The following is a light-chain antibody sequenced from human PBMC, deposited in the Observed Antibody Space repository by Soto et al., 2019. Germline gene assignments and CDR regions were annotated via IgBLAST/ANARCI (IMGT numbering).Light chain of an antibody. CDR2: WAS. J-gene: IGKJ1*01. Sequence: DTVMTQSPDSLAVSLGERATINCKSSQSVLYSSSNKNFLAWYQQKPRQPPKLLIYWASTRESGVPDRFSGSGSGTDFTLTINSLQAEDVAVYYCQQYYSTPWTFGQGTK. CDR1: QSVLYSSSNKNF. CDR3: QQYYSTPWT. V-gene: IGKV4-1*01.